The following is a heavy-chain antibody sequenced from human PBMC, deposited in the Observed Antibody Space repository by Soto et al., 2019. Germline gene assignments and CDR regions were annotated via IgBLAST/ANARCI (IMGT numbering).Heavy chain of an antibody. CDR3: AKDPGVVVIIYYFDY. D-gene: IGHD3-22*01. CDR2: ISYDGSNK. Sequence: PGGSLRLSCAASGFTFSSYGMHWVRQAPGKGLEWVAVISYDGSNKYYADSVKGRFTISRDNSKNTLYLQMNSLRAEDTAVYYCAKDPGVVVIIYYFDYWGQGTLVTVSS. CDR1: GFTFSSYG. V-gene: IGHV3-30*18. J-gene: IGHJ4*02.